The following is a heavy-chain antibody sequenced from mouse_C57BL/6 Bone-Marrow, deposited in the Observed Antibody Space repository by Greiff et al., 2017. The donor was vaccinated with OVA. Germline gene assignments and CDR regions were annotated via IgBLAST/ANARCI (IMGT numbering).Heavy chain of an antibody. CDR3: ARGFYWYFDV. CDR1: GFTFSSYT. V-gene: IGHV5-9*01. CDR2: ISGGGGNT. J-gene: IGHJ1*03. Sequence: DVMLVESGGGLVKPGGSLKLSCAASGFTFSSYTMSWVRQTPEKRLEWVATISGGGGNTYYPDSVKGRFTISRDNAKNTLYLQMSSLRSEDTALYYCARGFYWYFDVWGTGTTVTVSS.